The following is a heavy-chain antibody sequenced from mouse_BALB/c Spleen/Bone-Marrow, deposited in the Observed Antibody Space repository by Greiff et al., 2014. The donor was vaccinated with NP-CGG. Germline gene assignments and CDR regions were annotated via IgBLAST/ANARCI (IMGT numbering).Heavy chain of an antibody. CDR2: ILPGGGST. V-gene: IGHV1-9*01. J-gene: IGHJ3*01. CDR3: ARGYDYASFAY. D-gene: IGHD2-4*01. CDR1: GYTFSNYW. Sequence: VQLQQSGAELMKPGASVKISCKAIGYTFSNYWIEWVKQRPGHGLEWIGEILPGGGSTHYIEKFKGKATFTADTSSNTAYMQLSSLTSEDSAVYYCARGYDYASFAYWGQGTLVTVSA.